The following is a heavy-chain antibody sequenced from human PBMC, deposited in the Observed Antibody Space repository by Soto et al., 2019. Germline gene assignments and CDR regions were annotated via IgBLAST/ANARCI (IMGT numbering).Heavy chain of an antibody. CDR3: ARIGPYCGGDCYPDFDF. D-gene: IGHD2-21*02. J-gene: IGHJ4*02. CDR1: GFTFNTYG. CDR2: VSGSGGGT. Sequence: AGALRLSCAASGFTFNTYGMTWVRQAPGKGLEWVSTVSGSGGGTYYADSVKGRFTISRVNSKNTMYLQMSNLRAEDTAVYFCARIGPYCGGDCYPDFDFWGLGTPVTVS. V-gene: IGHV3-23*01.